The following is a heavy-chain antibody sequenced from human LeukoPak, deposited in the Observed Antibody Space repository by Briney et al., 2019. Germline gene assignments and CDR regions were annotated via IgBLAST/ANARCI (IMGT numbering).Heavy chain of an antibody. CDR1: GYTFTGYY. V-gene: IGHV1-18*04. J-gene: IGHJ4*02. Sequence: ASVKVSCKASGYTFTGYYMHWVRQAPGQGLEWMGWISAYNGNTNYAQKLQGRVTMTTDTSTSTAYMELRSLRSDDTAVYYCARDQWEPMKLDYWGQGTLVTVSS. D-gene: IGHD1-26*01. CDR3: ARDQWEPMKLDY. CDR2: ISAYNGNT.